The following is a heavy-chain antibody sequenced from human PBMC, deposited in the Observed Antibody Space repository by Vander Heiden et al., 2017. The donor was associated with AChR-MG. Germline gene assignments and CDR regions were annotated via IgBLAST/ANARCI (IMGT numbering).Heavy chain of an antibody. Sequence: QVQLQESGPGLVKPSETLSLTCSVPGGSINNYYWSWIRQPAGKGLEWIGRIYPSGSTNYNPSFKSRVTMSVDTSKDQFSLKVTSVTAADTAVYYCARAPTVTTFDYWGQGTLVTVSS. CDR3: ARAPTVTTFDY. CDR1: GGSINNYY. J-gene: IGHJ4*02. D-gene: IGHD4-17*01. V-gene: IGHV4-4*07. CDR2: IYPSGST.